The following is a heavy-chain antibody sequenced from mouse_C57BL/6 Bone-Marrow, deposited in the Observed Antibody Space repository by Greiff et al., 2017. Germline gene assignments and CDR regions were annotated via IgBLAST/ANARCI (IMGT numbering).Heavy chain of an antibody. D-gene: IGHD1-1*01. Sequence: QVQLQQSGPGLVQPSQSLSITCTVSGFSLTSYGVHWVRQSPGKGLAWLGVIWRGGSTDYNAAFMSRLSITKDNSKSQVFFKMNSLQADDTAIYYCAKGPYYYGSSLAYWGQGTLVTVSA. CDR3: AKGPYYYGSSLAY. J-gene: IGHJ3*01. CDR1: GFSLTSYG. CDR2: IWRGGST. V-gene: IGHV2-5*01.